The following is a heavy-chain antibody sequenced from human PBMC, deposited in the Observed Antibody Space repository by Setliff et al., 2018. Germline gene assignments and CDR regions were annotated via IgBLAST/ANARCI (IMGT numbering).Heavy chain of an antibody. V-gene: IGHV1-18*01. CDR1: GYTFTSYG. J-gene: IGHJ1*01. CDR3: ARAKGHYYDSSGRSGYFQH. D-gene: IGHD3-22*01. CDR2: ISAYNGNT. Sequence: ASVKVSCKASGYTFTSYGISWVRQAPGQGLEWMGWISAYNGNTNYAQKLQGRVTMTTDTSTSTAYMELRSLRSDDTAVYYCARAKGHYYDSSGRSGYFQHWGQGTLVTVSS.